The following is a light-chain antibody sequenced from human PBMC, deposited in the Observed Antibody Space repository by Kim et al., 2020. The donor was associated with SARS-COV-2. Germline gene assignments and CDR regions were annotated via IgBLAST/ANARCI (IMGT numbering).Light chain of an antibody. CDR3: QSYDSSLSGKVV. V-gene: IGLV1-40*01. J-gene: IGLJ2*01. CDR1: SSNIGAGYA. Sequence: VTISCTGSSSNIGAGYAVHSYQQLSRSAPSPRIYGHSNRPSGVPGRLSGSKPGTSASLAITGLQAEDEADYYCQSYDSSLSGKVVFGGGTKLTVL. CDR2: GHS.